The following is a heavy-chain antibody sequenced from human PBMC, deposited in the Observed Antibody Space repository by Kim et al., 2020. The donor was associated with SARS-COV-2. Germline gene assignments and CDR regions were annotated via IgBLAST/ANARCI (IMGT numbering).Heavy chain of an antibody. D-gene: IGHD3-10*01. V-gene: IGHV3-23*01. J-gene: IGHJ4*02. Sequence: ADSWKGRFTTSRDNSKNTLDRQMNSLRAEDKAVYYCAKAWATYYYGSGSDYWGQGTLVTVSS. CDR3: AKAWATYYYGSGSDY.